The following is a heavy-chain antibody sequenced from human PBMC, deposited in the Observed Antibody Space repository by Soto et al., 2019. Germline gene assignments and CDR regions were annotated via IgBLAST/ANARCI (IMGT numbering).Heavy chain of an antibody. CDR2: ISAYNGNT. V-gene: IGHV1-18*01. D-gene: IGHD2-2*02. CDR3: ARDRVVVPAAIVRWFDP. J-gene: IGHJ5*02. Sequence: ASVKVSCKASGYTFTSYGISWVRQAPGQGLEWMGWISAYNGNTNYAQKLQGRVTMTTDTSTSTAYMELRSLRSDDTAVYYCARDRVVVPAAIVRWFDPWGQGTLVTVSS. CDR1: GYTFTSYG.